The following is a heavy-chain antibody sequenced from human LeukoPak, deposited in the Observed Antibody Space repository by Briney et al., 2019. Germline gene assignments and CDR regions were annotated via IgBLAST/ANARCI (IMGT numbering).Heavy chain of an antibody. Sequence: SETLSLTCTVSGGSISSYYWSWIRQPPGKGLEWIGYIYYGGSTNYNPSLKGRVTISVDTSKNQFSLKLSSVTAADTAVYYCARPATGTAFDIWGQGTMVTVSS. D-gene: IGHD2-15*01. CDR1: GGSISSYY. V-gene: IGHV4-59*01. J-gene: IGHJ3*02. CDR2: IYYGGST. CDR3: ARPATGTAFDI.